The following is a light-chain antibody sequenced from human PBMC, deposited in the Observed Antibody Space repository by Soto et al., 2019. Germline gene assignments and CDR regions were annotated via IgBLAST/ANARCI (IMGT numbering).Light chain of an antibody. CDR1: SSDVGFYNY. CDR2: DVS. CDR3: CSYAGSYTYV. Sequence: QSVLTQPASVSGSPGQSITISCTGTSSDVGFYNYVSWYQQHPGKAPKLMIYDVSKRPSGVPDRFSGSKSGNTASLTISGLQAEDEADYYCCSYAGSYTYVFGTGTKLTVL. J-gene: IGLJ1*01. V-gene: IGLV2-11*01.